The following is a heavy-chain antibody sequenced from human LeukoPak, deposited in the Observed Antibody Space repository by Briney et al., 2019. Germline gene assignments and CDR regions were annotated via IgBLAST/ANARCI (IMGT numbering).Heavy chain of an antibody. CDR1: GFTFSSYS. J-gene: IGHJ4*02. V-gene: IGHV3-21*01. Sequence: PGGSLRLSCAASGFTFSSYSMNWVRQAPGKGLEWVSSISSSSSYIYYADSVKGRFTNSRDNAKNSLYLQMNSLRAEDTAVYYCARGGSGWPIDYWGQGTLVTVSS. D-gene: IGHD6-19*01. CDR3: ARGGSGWPIDY. CDR2: ISSSSSYI.